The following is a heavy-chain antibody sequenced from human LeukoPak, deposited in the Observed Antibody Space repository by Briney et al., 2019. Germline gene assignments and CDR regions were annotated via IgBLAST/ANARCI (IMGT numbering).Heavy chain of an antibody. J-gene: IGHJ3*02. D-gene: IGHD3-10*01. CDR3: ARFYGVRAFDI. Sequence: SETLSLTCTVPGGSISSYYWSWIRQPPGKGLEWIGYIYYSGNTNYNPSLKSRVTISVDTSKNQFSLKLSSVTAADTAVYYCARFYGVRAFDIWGQGTMVTVSS. CDR2: IYYSGNT. CDR1: GGSISSYY. V-gene: IGHV4-59*01.